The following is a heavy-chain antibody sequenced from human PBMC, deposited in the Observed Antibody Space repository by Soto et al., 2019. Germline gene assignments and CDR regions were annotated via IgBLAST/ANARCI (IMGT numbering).Heavy chain of an antibody. V-gene: IGHV4-59*13. CDR2: IYYTGNT. CDR1: GGSISTYY. Sequence: QVQLQESGPGLVKPSETLSLTCTVTGGSISTYYWSWIRQPPGKGLEWIGHIYYTGNTNYNPSLKSRVTMAGETSTNRLALEMRYVSAADKAVYYWSRAKPFESHNWFDPWGQGTLVTVSS. J-gene: IGHJ5*02. CDR3: SRAKPFESHNWFDP.